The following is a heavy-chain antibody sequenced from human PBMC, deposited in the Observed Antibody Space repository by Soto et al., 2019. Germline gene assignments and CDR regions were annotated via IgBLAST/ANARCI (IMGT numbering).Heavy chain of an antibody. CDR2: IIPIFGVT. D-gene: IGHD1-1*01. J-gene: IGHJ4*02. CDR1: GGTFSSYT. Sequence: QVQLVQSGAEVKKPGSSVKVSCKASGGTFSSYTITWVRQAPGQGLEWRGRIIPIFGVTNYAQKFQDRVTITADRSTTTAYRELSRLRSEDTAVYYCVRDWEITTQTWGFGDSWGQGTLVTVSS. V-gene: IGHV1-69*08. CDR3: VRDWEITTQTWGFGDS.